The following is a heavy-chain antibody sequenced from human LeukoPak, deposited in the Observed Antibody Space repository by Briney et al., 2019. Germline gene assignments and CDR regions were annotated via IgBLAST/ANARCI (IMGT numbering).Heavy chain of an antibody. CDR2: IYYSGST. CDR3: ARRARDGYSLYYFDY. Sequence: SETLSLTCAVYGGSFSSDYWSWIRQPPGKGLEWIGYIYYSGSTNYNPSLKSRVTISVDTSKNQFSLKLSSVTAADTAVYYCARRARDGYSLYYFDYWGQGTLVTVSS. V-gene: IGHV4-59*08. J-gene: IGHJ4*02. CDR1: GGSFSSDY. D-gene: IGHD4-4*01.